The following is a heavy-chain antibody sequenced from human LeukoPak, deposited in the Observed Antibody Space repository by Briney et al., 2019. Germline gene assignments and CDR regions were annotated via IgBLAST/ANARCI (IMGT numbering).Heavy chain of an antibody. J-gene: IGHJ4*02. D-gene: IGHD6-6*01. CDR3: ARENRIAARPSDY. V-gene: IGHV4-34*01. CDR1: GGSFSGYY. Sequence: SETLSLTCAVYGGSFSGYYWSWIRQPPGKGLEWIGEINHSGSTNYNPSLKSRVTISVDTSKNQFSLKLSSVTAADTAVYYCARENRIAARPSDYWGQGTLVTVSS. CDR2: INHSGST.